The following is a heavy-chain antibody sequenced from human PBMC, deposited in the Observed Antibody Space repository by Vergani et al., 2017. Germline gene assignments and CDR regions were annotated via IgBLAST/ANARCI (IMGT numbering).Heavy chain of an antibody. CDR1: GGTFSSYA. Sequence: QVQLVQSGAEVKKPGSSVKVSCKASGGTFSSYAIGWVRQAPGQGLEWMGRIIPILGIANYAQKFQGRVKITADKSTSTAYMELSSLRSEDTAVYYCATTVTTSYYYYGMDVWGQGTTVTVSS. J-gene: IGHJ6*02. V-gene: IGHV1-69*04. CDR2: IIPILGIA. CDR3: ATTVTTSYYYYGMDV. D-gene: IGHD4-17*01.